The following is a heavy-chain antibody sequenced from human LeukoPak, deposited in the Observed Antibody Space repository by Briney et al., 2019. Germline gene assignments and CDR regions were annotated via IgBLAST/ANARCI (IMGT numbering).Heavy chain of an antibody. CDR1: GYTFAGYY. CDR2: INPNSGGT. J-gene: IGHJ4*02. V-gene: IGHV1-2*02. D-gene: IGHD5-24*01. Sequence: ASVKVSCKASGYTFAGYYMHWVRQAPGQGLEWMGWINPNSGGTNYAQKFQGRVTMTRDTSISTAYMELSRLRSDDTAVYYCARRSLEMATITDWGQGTLVAVSS. CDR3: ARRSLEMATITD.